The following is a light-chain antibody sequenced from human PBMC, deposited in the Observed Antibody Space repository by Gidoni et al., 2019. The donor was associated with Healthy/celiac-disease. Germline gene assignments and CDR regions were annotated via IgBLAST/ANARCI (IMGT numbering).Light chain of an antibody. CDR1: QSVSSSY. CDR2: GAS. Sequence: EIVLTQSPGTLSLSPGERATLSCRASQSVSSSYLAWYQQKPGQAPRLLIYGASSRATGITARFSGSGSGTVFTLTISRLEPEDFAVYYCQQCGSSPRTFGPGTKVDIK. CDR3: QQCGSSPRT. V-gene: IGKV3-20*01. J-gene: IGKJ3*01.